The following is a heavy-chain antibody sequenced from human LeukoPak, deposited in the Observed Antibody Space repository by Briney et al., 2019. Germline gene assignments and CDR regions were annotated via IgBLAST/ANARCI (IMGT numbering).Heavy chain of an antibody. D-gene: IGHD6-19*01. CDR2: MNPNSGNT. V-gene: IGHV1-8*01. Sequence: ASVKVSCKASGYTFTSYDINWVRQATGQGLEWMGWMNPNSGNTGYAQKFQGRVTMTRNTSISTAYMELSGLRSEDTAVYYCASRGTAVASFDYWGQGTLVTVSS. J-gene: IGHJ4*02. CDR1: GYTFTSYD. CDR3: ASRGTAVASFDY.